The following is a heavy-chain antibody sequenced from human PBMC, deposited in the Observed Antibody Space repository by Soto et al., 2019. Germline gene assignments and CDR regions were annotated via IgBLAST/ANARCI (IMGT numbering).Heavy chain of an antibody. V-gene: IGHV1-69*12. CDR2: IIPIFGTT. J-gene: IGHJ6*02. CDR1: GGTFSSYA. CDR3: ATPYSSSLESSYYYAVDV. Sequence: QVQLVQSGAEVKKPGSSVNVSCKASGGTFSSYAVSWVRQAPGQGLEWMGGIIPIFGTTNYPLKFQGRLSXXAXXSTGTAYMELSRLTSEATAVYYCATPYSSSLESSYYYAVDVWGQGTTVIVTS. D-gene: IGHD6-13*01.